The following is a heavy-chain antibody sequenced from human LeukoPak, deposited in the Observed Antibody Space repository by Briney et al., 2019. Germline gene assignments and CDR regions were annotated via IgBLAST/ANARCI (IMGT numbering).Heavy chain of an antibody. CDR1: GYSFATYW. CDR3: ARMSGVKYFDY. J-gene: IGHJ4*02. Sequence: KSGESLKISCKGSGYSFATYWIGWVRQMPGKGLEWMGIIDPRDSDTRYSPPFQGQVTISADKAISIAYLQWSSLEASDTAMYYCARMSGVKYFDYWGQGTLVTVSS. D-gene: IGHD2-8*01. V-gene: IGHV5-51*01. CDR2: IDPRDSDT.